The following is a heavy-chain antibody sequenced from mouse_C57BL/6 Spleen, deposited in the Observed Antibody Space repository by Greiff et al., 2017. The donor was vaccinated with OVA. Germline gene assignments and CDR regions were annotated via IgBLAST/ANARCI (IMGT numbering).Heavy chain of an antibody. CDR3: ARNYSFAMDY. Sequence: QVQLQQSGAELARPGASVKMSCKASGYTFTRYTMHWVKQRPGQGLEWIGYINPSSGYTKYNQKFKDKATLTADKSSSTAYMQLSSLTSEDSAVYYCARNYSFAMDYWGQGTSVTVSS. J-gene: IGHJ4*01. D-gene: IGHD2-12*01. V-gene: IGHV1-4*01. CDR2: INPSSGYT. CDR1: GYTFTRYT.